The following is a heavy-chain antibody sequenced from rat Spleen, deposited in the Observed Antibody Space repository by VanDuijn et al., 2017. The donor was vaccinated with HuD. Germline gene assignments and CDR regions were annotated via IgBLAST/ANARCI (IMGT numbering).Heavy chain of an antibody. D-gene: IGHD1-12*02. CDR1: GYSITSSYR. V-gene: IGHV3-3*01. CDR3: AREGGYYDGTYYYAYVMDA. CDR2: INSAGST. Sequence: EVQLQESGPGLVKPSQSLSLTCSVTGYSITSSYRWNWIRKFPGNKLEWMGYINSAGSTNYNPSLKSRISITRDTSKNQFFLQVNSVTTEDTATYYCAREGGYYDGTYYYAYVMDAWGQGASVTVSS. J-gene: IGHJ4*01.